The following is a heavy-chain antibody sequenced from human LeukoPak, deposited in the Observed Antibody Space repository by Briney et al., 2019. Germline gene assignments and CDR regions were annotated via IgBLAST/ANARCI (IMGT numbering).Heavy chain of an antibody. J-gene: IGHJ6*03. V-gene: IGHV1-69*13. Sequence: GASVKVSCKASGYTFTGYYMHWVRQAPGQGLEWMGGIIPIFGTANYAQKFQGRVTITAGESTSTAYMELSSLRSEDTAVYYCAKGRDIVVVPAARHYYYYMDVWGKGTTVTVSS. D-gene: IGHD2-2*01. CDR1: GYTFTGYY. CDR2: IIPIFGTA. CDR3: AKGRDIVVVPAARHYYYYMDV.